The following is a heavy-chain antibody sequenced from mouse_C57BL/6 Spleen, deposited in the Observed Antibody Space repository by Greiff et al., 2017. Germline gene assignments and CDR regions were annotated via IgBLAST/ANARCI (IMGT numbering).Heavy chain of an antibody. CDR2: FHPYNDDT. CDR3: ARRLRREGYFDY. J-gene: IGHJ2*01. Sequence: VKLMESGAELVKPGASVKMSCKASGYTFTTYPIEWMKQNHGKSLEWIGNFHPYNDDTKYNEKFKGKATLTVEKSSSTVYLELSRLTSDDSAVYYCARRLRREGYFDYWGQGTTLTVSS. D-gene: IGHD2-4*01. CDR1: GYTFTTYP. V-gene: IGHV1-47*01.